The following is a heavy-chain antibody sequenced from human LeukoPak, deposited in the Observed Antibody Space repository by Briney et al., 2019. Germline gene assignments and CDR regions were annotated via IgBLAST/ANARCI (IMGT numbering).Heavy chain of an antibody. Sequence: SETLSLTCTVSDDSISGYYWSWIRQPPGKGLEWIGYIYSSGSTNYNPSLKSRVTISVDTSKNQFSLKLSSVTAADTAVYYCARDPFRQQLSYWGQGTLVTVSS. D-gene: IGHD6-13*01. J-gene: IGHJ4*02. V-gene: IGHV4-4*08. CDR3: ARDPFRQQLSY. CDR1: DDSISGYY. CDR2: IYSSGST.